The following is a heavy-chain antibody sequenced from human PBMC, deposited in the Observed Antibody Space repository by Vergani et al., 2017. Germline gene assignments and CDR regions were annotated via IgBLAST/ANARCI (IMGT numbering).Heavy chain of an antibody. CDR2: IRAYNGNT. D-gene: IGHD2-15*01. J-gene: IGHJ4*02. CDR1: GYTFTSYG. Sequence: QVQLVQSGAEVKKPGASVKVSCKASGYTFTSYGISWVRQAPGQGLEWMGWIRAYNGNTNYAQKLQGRVTMTTDTSTSTAYMELRSLRSDDTAVYYCARTGDIVVVVAATDYFDYGSQGTLVTVSS. V-gene: IGHV1-18*01. CDR3: ARTGDIVVVVAATDYFDY.